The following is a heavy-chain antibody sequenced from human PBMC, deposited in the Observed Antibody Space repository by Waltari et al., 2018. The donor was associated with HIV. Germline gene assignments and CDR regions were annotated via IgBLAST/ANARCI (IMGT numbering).Heavy chain of an antibody. CDR1: GFTFGNFA. V-gene: IGHV3-33*01. CDR2: FWSDGVEI. D-gene: IGHD6-6*01. CDR3: ARGYSSSRWIPLYH. J-gene: IGHJ4*02. Sequence: QVQVVASGGGVVQPGTSLTLSCAVSGFTFGNFAIYWVRQSPGKGLEWLAVFWSDGVEISYADSVKGRFTISKDSSQKTLYLHLTSLRAEDTALYYCARGYSSSRWIPLYHWGRGTLVTVSS.